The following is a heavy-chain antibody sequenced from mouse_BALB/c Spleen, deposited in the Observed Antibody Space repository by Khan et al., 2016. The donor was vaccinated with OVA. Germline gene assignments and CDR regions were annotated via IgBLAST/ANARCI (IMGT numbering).Heavy chain of an antibody. D-gene: IGHD1-1*01. CDR1: GYTFTSYV. J-gene: IGHJ3*01. CDR2: IYPFNDDT. V-gene: IGHV1S136*01. Sequence: EVQLKESGPELVKPGASVKMSCKASGYTFTSYVMHWVKQKPGLGLEWIGYIYPFNDDTKYNEKFKGKATLTSDKSSSTAYMEPSSLTSEDSAVYYCAPVGNYYVSFAYWGQGTLVTVSA. CDR3: APVGNYYVSFAY.